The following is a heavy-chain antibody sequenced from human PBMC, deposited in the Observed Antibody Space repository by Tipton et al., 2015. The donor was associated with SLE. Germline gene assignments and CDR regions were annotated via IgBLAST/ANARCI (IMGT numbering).Heavy chain of an antibody. D-gene: IGHD3-3*01. CDR1: GFTVSDYY. Sequence: SLRLSCAASGFTVSDYYMYWFRQAPGKGLEWVSYIGTYSRNIFYADSVKGRFTISRDNAKNSLSLQMDSLRAEDTAVYYCARSPVDYWNGYSTWGQGTLVAVSS. CDR3: ARSPVDYWNGYST. CDR2: IGTYSRNI. J-gene: IGHJ4*02. V-gene: IGHV3-11*01.